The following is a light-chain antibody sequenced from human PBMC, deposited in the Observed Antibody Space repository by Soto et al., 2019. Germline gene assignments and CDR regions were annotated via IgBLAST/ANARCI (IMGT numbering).Light chain of an antibody. CDR3: QQCSDWPPWT. CDR1: QSIHIR. CDR2: GAS. V-gene: IGKV3-15*01. J-gene: IGKJ1*01. Sequence: EIVLTQSPGTLSLSPGERATLSCRASQSIHIRLAWYQQKPGQAPRLLIYGASTRAAGIPERFRGSGSGTEFTLTINSLPSDDFAVYYCQQCSDWPPWTFGQGTKVAIK.